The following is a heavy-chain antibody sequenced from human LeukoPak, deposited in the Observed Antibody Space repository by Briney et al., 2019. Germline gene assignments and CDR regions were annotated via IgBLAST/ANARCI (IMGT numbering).Heavy chain of an antibody. Sequence: ASVKVSCKVSGYTLTELSMHWVRQAPGKGLEWMGWINAGNGNTKYSQKFQGRVTITRDTSASTAYMELSSLRSEDTAVYYCARVGIRYCGGDCYSRLDYWGQGTLVTVSS. V-gene: IGHV1-3*01. CDR1: GYTLTELS. CDR2: INAGNGNT. CDR3: ARVGIRYCGGDCYSRLDY. J-gene: IGHJ4*02. D-gene: IGHD2-21*02.